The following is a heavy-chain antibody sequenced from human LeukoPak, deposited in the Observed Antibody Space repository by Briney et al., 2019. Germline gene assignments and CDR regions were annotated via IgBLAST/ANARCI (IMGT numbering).Heavy chain of an antibody. J-gene: IGHJ6*03. D-gene: IGHD6-13*01. CDR2: IYHSGTT. CDR1: DYSIISGYY. Sequence: PSETLSLTCAVSDYSIISGYYWGWIRQPPGKGLEWIGSIYHSGTTYYNPSLKSRVTISLDTSKNQFSPKLSSVTAADTAVYYCARPRHSSSWYYYMDVWGKGTTVTVFS. CDR3: ARPRHSSSWYYYMDV. V-gene: IGHV4-38-2*01.